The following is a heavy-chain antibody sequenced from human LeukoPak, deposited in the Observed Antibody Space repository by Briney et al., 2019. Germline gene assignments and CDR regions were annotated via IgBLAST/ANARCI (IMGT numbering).Heavy chain of an antibody. CDR1: GFTFDDYA. CDR2: ISWNSGSI. V-gene: IGHV3-9*01. D-gene: IGHD3-22*01. CDR3: AKSDSSGYLAPYYYYGMDV. J-gene: IGHJ6*02. Sequence: GRSLRLSCAASGFTFDDYAMHWVWQAPGKGLEWVSGISWNSGSIGYADSGKGRFTISRDNAKNSLYLQMNSLRAEDTALYYCAKSDSSGYLAPYYYYGMDVWGQGTTVTVSS.